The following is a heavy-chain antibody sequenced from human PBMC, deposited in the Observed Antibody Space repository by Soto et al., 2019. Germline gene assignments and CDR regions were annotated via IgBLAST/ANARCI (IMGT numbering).Heavy chain of an antibody. CDR3: TRVTKAGTTFFDS. CDR1: GFTFSDHY. D-gene: IGHD6-19*01. V-gene: IGHV3-72*01. Sequence: EVQLVESGGGLVQPGGSLRLSCAAPGFTFSDHYMDWVRQAPGKGLEWVGRIRNKAKSYTSAYAASVKGRLTFSRDDSKNSVYLQMNNLKIDDTAVYYCTRVTKAGTTFFDSWGQGILVTVSS. CDR2: IRNKAKSYTS. J-gene: IGHJ4*02.